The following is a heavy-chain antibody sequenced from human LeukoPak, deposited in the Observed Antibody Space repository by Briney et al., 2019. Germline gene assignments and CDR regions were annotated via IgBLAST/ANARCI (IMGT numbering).Heavy chain of an antibody. CDR1: GFTFSSYS. J-gene: IGHJ4*02. CDR3: ARDPSPYYYDSSGLDY. D-gene: IGHD3-22*01. V-gene: IGHV3-21*01. Sequence: GGSLRLSCAASGFTFSSYSMSWVRQAPGKGLEWISSISSSSSYIYYADSVKGRFTISRDNAKNSLHLQMNSLRAEDTAVYYCARDPSPYYYDSSGLDYWGQGTLVTVSS. CDR2: ISSSSSYI.